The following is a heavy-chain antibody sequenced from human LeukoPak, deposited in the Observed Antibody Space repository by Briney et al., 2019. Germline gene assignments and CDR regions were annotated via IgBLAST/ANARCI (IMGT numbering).Heavy chain of an antibody. J-gene: IGHJ4*02. V-gene: IGHV3-74*01. D-gene: IGHD6-19*01. CDR3: ARSSYPYYFDY. Sequence: SGGSLRLSCGASGFSFSSYWMHWVRQAPGKGLMWVSRVNNDGSSTTYADSVERRFTISRDNARNTLYLQMNSLRAEDTAVYYCARSSYPYYFDYWGQGTLVTVSS. CDR2: VNNDGSST. CDR1: GFSFSSYW.